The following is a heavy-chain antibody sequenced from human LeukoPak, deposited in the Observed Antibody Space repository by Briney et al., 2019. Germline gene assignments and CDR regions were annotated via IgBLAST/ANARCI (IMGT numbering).Heavy chain of an antibody. J-gene: IGHJ4*02. CDR2: IRYDGGNK. CDR3: VKRIVVADKFDY. V-gene: IGHV3-30*02. D-gene: IGHD6-19*01. Sequence: GGSLRLSCVASGFTFSTFGMHWVRQAPGKGLGWVAFIRYDGGNKYYADSVKGRFTISRDNSKNTLYLQMDSLRVEDTAVYYCVKRIVVADKFDYWGQGSLVTVSS. CDR1: GFTFSTFG.